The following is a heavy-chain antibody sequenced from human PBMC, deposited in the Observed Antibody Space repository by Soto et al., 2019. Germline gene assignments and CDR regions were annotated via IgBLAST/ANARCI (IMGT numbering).Heavy chain of an antibody. V-gene: IGHV1-69*13. Sequence: SVKVSCKASGGTFSSYAISWVRQAPGQGLEWMGGIIPIFGTANYAQKFQGRVTITADESTSTAYMELSSLRSEDTAVYYCARDAVATYYGMDVWGQGTTVTVSS. CDR2: IIPIFGTA. J-gene: IGHJ6*02. CDR3: ARDAVATYYGMDV. CDR1: GGTFSSYA. D-gene: IGHD5-12*01.